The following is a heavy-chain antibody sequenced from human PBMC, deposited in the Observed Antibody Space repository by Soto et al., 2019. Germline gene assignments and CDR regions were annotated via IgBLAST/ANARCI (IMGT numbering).Heavy chain of an antibody. CDR3: AKLGVVVVAATGTGLPY. V-gene: IGHV3-23*01. D-gene: IGHD2-15*01. CDR1: GFTFSSYA. CDR2: ISGSGGST. Sequence: GGSLRLSCAASGFTFSSYAMSWVRQAPGKGLEWVSAISGSGGSTYYADSVKGRFTISRDNSKNTLYLQMNSLRAEDTAVYYCAKLGVVVVAATGTGLPYWGQGTLVTVSS. J-gene: IGHJ4*02.